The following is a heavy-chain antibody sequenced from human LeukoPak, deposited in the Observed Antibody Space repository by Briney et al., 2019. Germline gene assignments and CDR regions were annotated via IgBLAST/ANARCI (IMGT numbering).Heavy chain of an antibody. V-gene: IGHV3-30*02. CDR2: IRYDGSNK. CDR1: GFTFSSYG. J-gene: IGHJ4*02. CDR3: AKGHDYSNYYDY. Sequence: PGGSLRLSCAASGFTFSSYGMHWVRQAPGKGLEWVAFIRYDGSNKYYADSVKGRFTNSRDNSKNTLYLQMNSLRAEDTAVYYCAKGHDYSNYYDYWGQGTLVTVSS. D-gene: IGHD4-11*01.